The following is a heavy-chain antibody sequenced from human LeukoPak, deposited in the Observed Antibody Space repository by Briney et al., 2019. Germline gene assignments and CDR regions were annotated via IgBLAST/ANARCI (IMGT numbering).Heavy chain of an antibody. J-gene: IGHJ4*02. D-gene: IGHD6-19*01. V-gene: IGHV4-4*07. CDR1: GGSISSYY. CDR3: AQSSGWYDYFDY. Sequence: SETLSLTCTVSGGSISSYYWSWIRQPAGKGLQWIGRIYTSGSTNYNPSLKSRVTMSVDTSKNQFSLKLSSVTAADTAVYYCAQSSGWYDYFDYWGQGTLVTVSS. CDR2: IYTSGST.